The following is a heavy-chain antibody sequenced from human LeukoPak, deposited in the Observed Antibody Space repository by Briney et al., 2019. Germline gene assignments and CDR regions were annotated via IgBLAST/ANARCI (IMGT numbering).Heavy chain of an antibody. V-gene: IGHV3-48*04. J-gene: IGHJ4*02. CDR2: ISSSSSTI. CDR3: ARGGSSASFDY. Sequence: GSLRLSFAASGFPFSSYSMNWVRPAPGKGLEWVSYISSSSSTIYYADSVKGRFTISRDNAKNSLYLQMNSLRAEDTAVYYCARGGSSASFDYWGQGTLVTVSS. CDR1: GFPFSSYS. D-gene: IGHD6-6*01.